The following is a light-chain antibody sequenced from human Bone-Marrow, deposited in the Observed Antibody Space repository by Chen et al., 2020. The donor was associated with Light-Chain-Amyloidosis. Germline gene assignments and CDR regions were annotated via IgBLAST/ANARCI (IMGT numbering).Light chain of an antibody. Sequence: DIVMTQYPDSLAVSLGERATINCKSSQSVLHSTNNKNYLAWYQQKPGQPPKLLNYCASTRESGVPDRFSGSGSGTDFTLTISSLQAEDVAVYYCQQYYTTPNTVGQGTKLEIK. CDR1: QSVLHSTNNKNY. J-gene: IGKJ2*01. CDR3: QQYYTTPNT. CDR2: CAS. V-gene: IGKV4-1*01.